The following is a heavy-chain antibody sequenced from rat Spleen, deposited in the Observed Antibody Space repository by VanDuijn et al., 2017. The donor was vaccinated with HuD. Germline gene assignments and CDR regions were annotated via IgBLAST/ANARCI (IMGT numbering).Heavy chain of an antibody. CDR2: ISTGGDNT. D-gene: IGHD4-2*01. CDR1: GFTFSNYD. CDR3: EILLLLGGYVMDA. Sequence: EVQVVESGGGLVQPGRSIKLSCAASGFTFSNYDMAWVRQAPTKGLEWVASISTGGDNTYYRDSVKGRFTFSRDNAKSTLYLQMDSLRSEDTATYDCEILLLLGGYVMDAWGQGASVTVSS. J-gene: IGHJ4*01. V-gene: IGHV5-25*01.